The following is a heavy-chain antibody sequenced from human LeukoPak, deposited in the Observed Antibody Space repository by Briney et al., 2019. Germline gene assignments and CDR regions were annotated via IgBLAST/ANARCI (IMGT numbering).Heavy chain of an antibody. D-gene: IGHD2-2*03. Sequence: ASVTVSCKASGGTFSSYAINWVRQAPGQGLEWMGRIIPIFGIANYAQKFQGRVTITADKSTSTAYMELSSLRYEDAAVYYCARDGYCSSTSCPLMAYGMDVWGQGTTVTVSS. CDR1: GGTFSSYA. CDR2: IIPIFGIA. CDR3: ARDGYCSSTSCPLMAYGMDV. J-gene: IGHJ6*02. V-gene: IGHV1-69*04.